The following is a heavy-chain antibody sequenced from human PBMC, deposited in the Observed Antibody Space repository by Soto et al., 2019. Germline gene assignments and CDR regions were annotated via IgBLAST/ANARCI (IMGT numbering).Heavy chain of an antibody. D-gene: IGHD3-10*01. CDR1: GFSLSTSGMC. J-gene: IGHJ4*02. CDR3: ARGVGDLLWKARPYYFDY. V-gene: IGHV2-70*01. Sequence: ESGPTLVNPTQTLTLTCTFSGFSLSTSGMCVSWIRQPPGKALEWLALIDWDDDKYYSTSLKTRLTISKDTSKNQVVLTMTNMDPVDTATYYCARGVGDLLWKARPYYFDYWGQGTLVTVPQ. CDR2: IDWDDDK.